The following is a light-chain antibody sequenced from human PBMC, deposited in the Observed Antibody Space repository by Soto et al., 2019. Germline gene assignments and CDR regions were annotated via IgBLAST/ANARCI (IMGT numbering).Light chain of an antibody. Sequence: EIVLTQSPATLSLSPGERANLSCRASQSFSSYLAWYQEKPGQAPRLLIYDASKRATGSPARFSGRGSGTDFTLTISSLASEDFAGYYCQQRSNWPPVITFGQGTRLEIK. CDR1: QSFSSY. CDR3: QQRSNWPPVIT. V-gene: IGKV3-11*01. CDR2: DAS. J-gene: IGKJ5*01.